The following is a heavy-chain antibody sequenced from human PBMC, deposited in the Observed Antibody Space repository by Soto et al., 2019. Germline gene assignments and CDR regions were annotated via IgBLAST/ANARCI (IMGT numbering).Heavy chain of an antibody. Sequence: QVQLVESGGGVVQPGRSLRLSCAASGFTFSSYAMHWVRQAPGKGLEWVAVISHDGSNKYYADSVKGRFTISRDNSKNTLYLQMNSLRAEDTAVYYCARDRGYDFWSGYYSVVVYGMDVWGQGTTVTVSS. CDR1: GFTFSSYA. V-gene: IGHV3-30-3*01. CDR3: ARDRGYDFWSGYYSVVVYGMDV. CDR2: ISHDGSNK. J-gene: IGHJ6*02. D-gene: IGHD3-3*01.